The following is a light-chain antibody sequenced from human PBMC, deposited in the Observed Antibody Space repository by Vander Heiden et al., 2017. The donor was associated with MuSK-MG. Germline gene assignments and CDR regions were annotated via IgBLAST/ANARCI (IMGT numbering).Light chain of an antibody. CDR1: ALPRKY. CDR3: YSTDMSGNRV. J-gene: IGLJ3*02. CDR2: ENK. Sequence: SYELTQTPSASVSPGQTATITCSGDALPRKYAYWYQLKSGQAPVLVIFENKKRPSEIPERFSGSSSGTMATLSIAAAQVEDEGDYYCYSTDMSGNRVFGGGTKLTVL. V-gene: IGLV3-10*01.